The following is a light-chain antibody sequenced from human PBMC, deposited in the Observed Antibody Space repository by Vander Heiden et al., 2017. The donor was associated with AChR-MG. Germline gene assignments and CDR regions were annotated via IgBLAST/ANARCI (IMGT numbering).Light chain of an antibody. CDR1: QAIASE. V-gene: IGKV3-15*01. Sequence: VMTQSPATLSMSPGERATPSCRASQAIASELAWYQQKPGQAPRLLIHGASTRATDIPARFSGSGSGTEFTLTISSLQSEDFAVYHCQQYNKWPRTFGQGTKVEIK. J-gene: IGKJ1*01. CDR3: QQYNKWPRT. CDR2: GAS.